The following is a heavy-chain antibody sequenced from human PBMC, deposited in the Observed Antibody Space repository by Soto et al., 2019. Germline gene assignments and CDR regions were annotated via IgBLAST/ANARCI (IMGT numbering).Heavy chain of an antibody. Sequence: QVQLVQSGAEVKKPGSSAKVSCKASGGTFSSYAISWVRQAPGQGLEWMGGIIPIFGTANYAQKFQGRVTITADESTSTAYMELSSLRSEDTAVYYCARAPSSYYDFWSGYGAFDPWGQGTLVTVSS. J-gene: IGHJ5*02. CDR2: IIPIFGTA. V-gene: IGHV1-69*01. CDR3: ARAPSSYYDFWSGYGAFDP. D-gene: IGHD3-3*01. CDR1: GGTFSSYA.